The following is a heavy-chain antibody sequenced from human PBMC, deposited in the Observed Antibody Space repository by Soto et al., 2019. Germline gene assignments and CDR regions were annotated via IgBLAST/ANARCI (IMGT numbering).Heavy chain of an antibody. Sequence: SETLSLTCTVSGGSISSYYWSWIRQPPGKGLEWIGYIYYSGSTNYNPSLKSRVTISVDTSKNQFSLKLSSVTAADTAVYYCARYYGSGYYFDYWGQGTLVTVSS. CDR3: ARYYGSGYYFDY. V-gene: IGHV4-59*01. D-gene: IGHD3-10*01. CDR2: IYYSGST. J-gene: IGHJ4*02. CDR1: GGSISSYY.